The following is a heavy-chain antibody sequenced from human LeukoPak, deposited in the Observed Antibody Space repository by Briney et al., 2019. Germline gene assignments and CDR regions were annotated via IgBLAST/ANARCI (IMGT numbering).Heavy chain of an antibody. CDR2: IYYSGST. Sequence: PSETLSLTCTVSGVSISAYCWSWIRQPPGEGLEWIGDIYYSGSTNYNPSLKSRVTISVDTSKNQFSLRLSSVTAADTAVYYSARLASGSYGPLTPFDYWGQGTLVTVSS. CDR3: ARLASGSYGPLTPFDY. D-gene: IGHD1-26*01. CDR1: GVSISAYC. J-gene: IGHJ4*02. V-gene: IGHV4-59*08.